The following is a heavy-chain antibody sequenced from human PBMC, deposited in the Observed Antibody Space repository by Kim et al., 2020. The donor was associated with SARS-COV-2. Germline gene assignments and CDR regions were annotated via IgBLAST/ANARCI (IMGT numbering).Heavy chain of an antibody. V-gene: IGHV4-39*01. CDR2: IDYSGST. CDR3: GRPQLTGAINWYFDL. J-gene: IGHJ2*01. CDR1: GGSISSSTYY. D-gene: IGHD7-27*01. Sequence: SETLSLTCTVSGGSISSSTYYWGWIRQPPGKGLEWIASIDYSGSTSYNPSLQTRVTMSVDTSKNQFSLNLTSVTAADTAVYYCGRPQLTGAINWYFDLWG.